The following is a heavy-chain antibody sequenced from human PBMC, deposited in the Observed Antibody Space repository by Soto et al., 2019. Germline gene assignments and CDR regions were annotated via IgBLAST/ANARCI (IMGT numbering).Heavy chain of an antibody. CDR2: INSDGNT. V-gene: IGHV4-4*07. CDR3: ARARRLENWLDP. J-gene: IGHJ5*02. D-gene: IGHD5-12*01. CDR1: GGSLFGDY. Sequence: PSETLSLTCTVSGGSLFGDYCTWIRQPAGGGLEWIGRINSDGNTNYSSSLKSHVTMSVDPSREHFSLNLTSVTATATASYFCARARRLENWLDPCRPGIQVTVTS.